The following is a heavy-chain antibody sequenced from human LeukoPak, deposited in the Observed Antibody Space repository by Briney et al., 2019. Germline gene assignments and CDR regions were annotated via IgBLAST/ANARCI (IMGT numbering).Heavy chain of an antibody. D-gene: IGHD3-10*01. Sequence: ASVKVSCKASGYTFSIYNMHWVRQAPGQGLEWMGIINPSGGTSYAQKLQGRITMTRDTSTSTLLMELSSLRSEDTAVYYCARGGAYYYGSGSPLFDYWGQGTLVTVSS. CDR2: INPSGGT. CDR1: GYTFSIYN. J-gene: IGHJ4*02. V-gene: IGHV1-46*01. CDR3: ARGGAYYYGSGSPLFDY.